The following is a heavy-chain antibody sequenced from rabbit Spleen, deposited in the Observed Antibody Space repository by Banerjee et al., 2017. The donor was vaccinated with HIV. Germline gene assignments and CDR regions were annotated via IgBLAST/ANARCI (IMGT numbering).Heavy chain of an antibody. CDR3: ARGDVVNSGSSNGYKL. D-gene: IGHD1-1*01. Sequence: QEQLKESGGGLVQTGGSLKLSCKASGFTLSSYYMCWVRQAPGKGLEWIACIGTITGNTYYATWAKGRFTITRSTSLNTVTLQLNSLTAADTATYFCARGDVVNSGSSNGYKLWGPGTLVTVS. CDR1: GFTLSSYY. CDR2: IGTITGNT. J-gene: IGHJ4*01. V-gene: IGHV1S47*01.